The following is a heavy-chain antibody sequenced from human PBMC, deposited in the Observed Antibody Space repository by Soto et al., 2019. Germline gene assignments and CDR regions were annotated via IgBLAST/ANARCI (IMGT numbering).Heavy chain of an antibody. CDR3: ARDNGYGSGSYNYYYGMDV. D-gene: IGHD3-10*01. Sequence: GGSLRLSCAASGFTFSSYSMNWVRQAPGKGLEWVSYISSSSSTIYYADSVKGRFTISRDNAKNSLYLQMNSLRDEDTAVYYCARDNGYGSGSYNYYYGMDVWGQGTTVTVSS. V-gene: IGHV3-48*02. CDR1: GFTFSSYS. J-gene: IGHJ6*02. CDR2: ISSSSSTI.